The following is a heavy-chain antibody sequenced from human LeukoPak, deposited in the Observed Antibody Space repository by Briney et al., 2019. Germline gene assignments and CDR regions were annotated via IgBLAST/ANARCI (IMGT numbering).Heavy chain of an antibody. CDR3: ARSYGSSGYRNDI. CDR2: MNPKTGDT. D-gene: IGHD3-22*01. J-gene: IGHJ3*02. V-gene: IGHV1-8*01. CDR1: GYTFTIFD. Sequence: ASVKVSCKASGYTFTIFDINWVRQAPGQGLEWVGWMNPKTGDTVYAQNFQGRVTMTRDTSIGTAYMELSSLRSEDTAVYYCARSYGSSGYRNDIWGQGTMVTVSS.